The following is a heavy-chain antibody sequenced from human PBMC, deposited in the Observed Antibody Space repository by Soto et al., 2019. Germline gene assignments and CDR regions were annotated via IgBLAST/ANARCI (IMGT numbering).Heavy chain of an antibody. J-gene: IGHJ4*02. D-gene: IGHD3-16*02. V-gene: IGHV4-39*01. CDR3: AKSPGYVWGSYRSGRREVWY. Sequence: SETLSLTCTVSGGSISSSSYYWGWIRQPPGKGLEWIGSIYYSGSTYYNPSLKSRVTISVDTSKNQFSLKLSSVTAADTAVYYCAKSPGYVWGSYRSGRREVWYWGQGTLVTVSS. CDR2: IYYSGST. CDR1: GGSISSSSYY.